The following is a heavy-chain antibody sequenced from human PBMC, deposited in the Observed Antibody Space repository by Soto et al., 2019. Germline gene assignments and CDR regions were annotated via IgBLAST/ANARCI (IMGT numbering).Heavy chain of an antibody. CDR3: TRVPVVVPAAMENAFDI. J-gene: IGHJ3*02. CDR1: GFTFGDYA. D-gene: IGHD2-2*01. CDR2: IRSKAYGGTT. V-gene: IGHV3-49*04. Sequence: GGSLRLSCTASGFTFGDYAMSWVRQAPGKGLEWVGFIRSKAYGGTTEYAASVKGRFTISRDDSKSIAYLQMNSLKTEDTAVYYCTRVPVVVPAAMENAFDIWGQGTMITVSS.